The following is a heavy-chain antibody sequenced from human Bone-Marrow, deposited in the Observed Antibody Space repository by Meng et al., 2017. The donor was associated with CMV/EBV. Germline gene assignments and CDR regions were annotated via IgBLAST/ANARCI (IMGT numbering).Heavy chain of an antibody. J-gene: IGHJ4*02. V-gene: IGHV3-74*01. CDR2: INSDGSST. Sequence: GESLKISCAASGFTFSSYWMHWVRQAPGKGLVWVSRINSDGSSTSYADSVKGRFTISRDNSKNTLYLQMNSLRAEDTAVYYCAKDASGGGYFDYWGQGTLVTVSS. CDR3: AKDASGGGYFDY. D-gene: IGHD3-10*01. CDR1: GFTFSSYW.